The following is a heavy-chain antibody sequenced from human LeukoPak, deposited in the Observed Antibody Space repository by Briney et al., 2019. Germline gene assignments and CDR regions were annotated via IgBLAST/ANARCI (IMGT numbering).Heavy chain of an antibody. D-gene: IGHD2-2*01. CDR3: ARALGNCSSTSCRNAFDI. CDR1: GGSISSYY. V-gene: IGHV4-59*01. CDR2: IYYSGST. J-gene: IGHJ3*02. Sequence: PSETLSLTCTVSGGSISSYYWSWIRQPPGKGLEWIGYIYYSGSTNYNPSLKSRVTIPVDTSKNQFSLKLSSVTAADTAVYYCARALGNCSSTSCRNAFDIWGQGAMVTVSS.